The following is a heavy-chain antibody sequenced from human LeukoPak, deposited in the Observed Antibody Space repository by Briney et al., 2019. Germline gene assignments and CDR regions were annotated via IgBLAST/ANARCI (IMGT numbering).Heavy chain of an antibody. Sequence: GGSLRPSCAASGFTVSDNFMSWVRQAPGKGLEWVSVVYAAGSTHYADSVKGRFTISRDNPKNTLYLQMNNLRADDTAVYYCAGQSSSSWRSFDYWGQGTRVTVSS. CDR1: GFTVSDNF. J-gene: IGHJ4*02. V-gene: IGHV3-66*04. CDR2: VYAAGST. CDR3: AGQSSSSWRSFDY. D-gene: IGHD6-13*01.